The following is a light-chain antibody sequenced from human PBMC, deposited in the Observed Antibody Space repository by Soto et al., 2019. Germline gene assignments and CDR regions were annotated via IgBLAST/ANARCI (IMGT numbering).Light chain of an antibody. CDR3: QSYYSSLSGSV. J-gene: IGLJ2*01. Sequence: QSVLTQPPSVSGAPGQRVTISCTGSSSNIGAGYDVHWYQQLPGAAPKLLISANSNRPSGVPDRFSGSKSGTSASLVITGLQAEDEADYYCQSYYSSLSGSVFGGGTQLTVL. V-gene: IGLV1-40*01. CDR1: SSNIGAGYD. CDR2: ANS.